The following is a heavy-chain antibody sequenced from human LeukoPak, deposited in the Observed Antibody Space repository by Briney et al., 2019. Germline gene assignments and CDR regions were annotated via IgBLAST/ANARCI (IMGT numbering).Heavy chain of an antibody. V-gene: IGHV1-46*01. CDR1: GYTFTSYY. Sequence: GASVKVSCKASGYTFTSYYMHWVRQAPGQGLEWMGIINPSGGSTSYAQKFQGRVTMTRDTSTSTVYMELSSLRSEDTAVYYCATFWSGYLPDYWGQGTLVTVSS. CDR2: INPSGGST. J-gene: IGHJ4*02. D-gene: IGHD3-3*01. CDR3: ATFWSGYLPDY.